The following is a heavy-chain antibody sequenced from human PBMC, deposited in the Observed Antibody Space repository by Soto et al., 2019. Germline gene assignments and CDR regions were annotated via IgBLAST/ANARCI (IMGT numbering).Heavy chain of an antibody. V-gene: IGHV4-4*02. D-gene: IGHD3-10*01. CDR1: NASISNDNW. Sequence: QVQLQESGPRLVKPSGTLSLTCAVSNASISNDNWWTWVRQSPGKGLEWIGEIFHRGSTNYNPSLRSRVTVSVDKSKNQFSLKLTSVTAADTAVYYCARINYHGFRNFDHWGQGTLVTVSS. CDR3: ARINYHGFRNFDH. J-gene: IGHJ4*02. CDR2: IFHRGST.